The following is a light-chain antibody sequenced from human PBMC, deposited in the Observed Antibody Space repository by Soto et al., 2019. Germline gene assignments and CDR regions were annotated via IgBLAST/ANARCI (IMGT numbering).Light chain of an antibody. Sequence: ALTQPPSASGSPGQSVTISCTGTSSDVGGYNYVSWYQQHPGKAPKLMIYDVSERPSGVPDRFSGSKSGNTASLTVSGLQAEDEADYYCSSYGGSNNLIFGGGTKLTVL. CDR2: DVS. CDR3: SSYGGSNNLI. J-gene: IGLJ2*01. V-gene: IGLV2-8*01. CDR1: SSDVGGYNY.